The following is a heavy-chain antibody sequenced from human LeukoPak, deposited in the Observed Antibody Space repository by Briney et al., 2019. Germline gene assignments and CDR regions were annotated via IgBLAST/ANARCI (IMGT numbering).Heavy chain of an antibody. Sequence: SETLSLTCTVSTGAISGYYWSWIRQPPGKGLEWIGYIYYSGSTNYNPSLQSRVTISVDTSNNQFSLRLRSVTAADTAVYYCVRQRGRRVWFDPWGQGTLVTASS. CDR3: VRQRGRRVWFDP. CDR2: IYYSGST. J-gene: IGHJ5*02. V-gene: IGHV4-59*08. D-gene: IGHD3-10*01. CDR1: TGAISGYY.